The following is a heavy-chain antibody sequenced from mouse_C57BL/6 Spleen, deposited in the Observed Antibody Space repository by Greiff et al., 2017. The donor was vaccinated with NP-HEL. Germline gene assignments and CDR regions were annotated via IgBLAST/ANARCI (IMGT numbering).Heavy chain of an antibody. D-gene: IGHD2-3*01. CDR1: GYTFTSYW. CDR2: IDPSDSYT. CDR3: ARKGDDDGSPGPGFAY. Sequence: QVQLQQPGAELVKPGASVKLSCKASGYTFTSYWMQWVKQRPGQGLEWIGEIDPSDSYTNYNQKFKGKATLTVDTSSSTAYMQLSSLTSEDSAVYYCARKGDDDGSPGPGFAYWGQGTLVTVSA. J-gene: IGHJ3*01. V-gene: IGHV1-50*01.